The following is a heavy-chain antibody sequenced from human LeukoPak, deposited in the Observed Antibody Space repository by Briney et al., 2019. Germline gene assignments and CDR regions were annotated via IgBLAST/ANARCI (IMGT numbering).Heavy chain of an antibody. J-gene: IGHJ4*02. CDR1: GYSFTSYW. CDR3: ARHGGFYGDYFDY. D-gene: IGHD4-17*01. V-gene: IGHV5-51*01. Sequence: RGESLKISFKGSGYSFTSYWIGWVRQMPGKGLEWMGIIYPGDSDTRYSPSFQGQVTISADKSISTAYLQWSSLKASDTAMYYCARHGGFYGDYFDYWGQGTLVTVSS. CDR2: IYPGDSDT.